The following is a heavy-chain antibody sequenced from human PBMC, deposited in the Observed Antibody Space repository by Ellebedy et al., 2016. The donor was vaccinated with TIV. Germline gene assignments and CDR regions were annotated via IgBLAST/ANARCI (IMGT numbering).Heavy chain of an antibody. V-gene: IGHV4-59*11. D-gene: IGHD4-11*01. Sequence: MPGGSLRLSCTVSGGSLTNHFWSWIRQPPGKGLEWIASIYYTGTTNYNPSLKSGVTISVDTSKNQISLTLMSSLSDADTAVYYCARGGSQTTLLSVWGQGTMVTVSS. CDR3: ARGGSQTTLLSV. J-gene: IGHJ3*01. CDR2: IYYTGTT. CDR1: GGSLTNHF.